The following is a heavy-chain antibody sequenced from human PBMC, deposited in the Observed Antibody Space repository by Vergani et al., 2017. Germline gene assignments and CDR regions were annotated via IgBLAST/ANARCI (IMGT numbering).Heavy chain of an antibody. CDR2: IYTSGST. J-gene: IGHJ3*02. Sequence: QLQLQESGPGLVKPSQTLSLTCTVSGGSISSGSYYWSWIRQPAGKGLEWIGRIYTSGSTNYNPSLKSRVTISVDTSKNQFSLKLSSVTAADTAVYYCARVGDPATRNDAFDSWGQGTMVTVSS. CDR3: ARVGDPATRNDAFDS. V-gene: IGHV4-61*02. CDR1: GGSISSGSYY. D-gene: IGHD3-10*01.